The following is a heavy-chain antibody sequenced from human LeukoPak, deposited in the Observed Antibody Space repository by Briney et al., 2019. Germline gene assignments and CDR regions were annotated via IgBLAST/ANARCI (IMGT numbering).Heavy chain of an antibody. CDR2: INHSGGT. CDR1: GGSFSGYY. Sequence: SETLSLTCAVYGGSFSGYYWSWIRQPPGKGLEWIGEINHSGGTNYNPSLKSRVSISVDTSKNQFSLKLSSVTAADTAVYYCARRGLWSGYYCFDYWGSGTLVTVSS. V-gene: IGHV4-34*01. CDR3: ARRGLWSGYYCFDY. D-gene: IGHD3-3*01. J-gene: IGHJ4*02.